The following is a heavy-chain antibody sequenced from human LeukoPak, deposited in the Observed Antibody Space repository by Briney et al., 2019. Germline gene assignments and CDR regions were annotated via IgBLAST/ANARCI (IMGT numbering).Heavy chain of an antibody. CDR2: ISTYNGYT. D-gene: IGHD1-26*01. Sequence: GASVKVSCKASGYTFTSIGITWVRQAPGQGLEWMGWISTYNGYTTYAQKVQGRVTMTTDTSTSTAYMELRSLRSDDTAVYYCARGGKFVGSPDYFDYWGQGTQVTVSS. CDR3: ARGGKFVGSPDYFDY. CDR1: GYTFTSIG. J-gene: IGHJ4*02. V-gene: IGHV1-18*01.